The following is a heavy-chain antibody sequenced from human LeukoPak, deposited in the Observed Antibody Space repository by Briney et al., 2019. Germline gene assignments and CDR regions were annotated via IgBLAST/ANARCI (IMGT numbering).Heavy chain of an antibody. D-gene: IGHD6-13*01. CDR1: GFTFSSYA. Sequence: GGSLRLSCAASGFTFSSYAMHWVRQAPGKGLEWVAIISYDGSNKYYAESVKGRFTISRDNSKNTLYLQMNSLRAEDTAVYYCAVQRTLWQQLLDYWGQGTLVTVSS. CDR2: ISYDGSNK. J-gene: IGHJ4*02. V-gene: IGHV3-30*04. CDR3: AVQRTLWQQLLDY.